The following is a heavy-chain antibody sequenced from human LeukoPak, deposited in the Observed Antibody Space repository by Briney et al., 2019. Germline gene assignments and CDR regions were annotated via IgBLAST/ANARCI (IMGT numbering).Heavy chain of an antibody. V-gene: IGHV1-24*01. CDR3: ATLYYYDSSGYGRTDY. CDR2: FDPEDGET. Sequence: ASVKVSCKVSGYTLTELPMHWVRQAPGKGLEWMGGFDPEDGETIYAQKFQGRVTMTEDTSTDTAYMELSSLRSEDTAVYYCATLYYYDSSGYGRTDYWGQGTLVTVSS. D-gene: IGHD3-22*01. CDR1: GYTLTELP. J-gene: IGHJ4*02.